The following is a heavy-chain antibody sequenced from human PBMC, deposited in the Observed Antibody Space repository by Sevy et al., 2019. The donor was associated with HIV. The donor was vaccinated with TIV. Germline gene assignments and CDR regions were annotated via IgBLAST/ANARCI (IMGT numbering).Heavy chain of an antibody. J-gene: IGHJ6*02. CDR3: AREGSPYDTYYYYYGMDV. V-gene: IGHV3-21*01. Sequence: GGSLRLSCAASGFIFSNYNMNWVRQAPGKGLEWVSSISSSSSYIYYADSVKGRFTISRDNSQNSLFLQMNTLRAEDTAVYYCAREGSPYDTYYYYYGMDVWGQGTTVTVSS. D-gene: IGHD5-12*01. CDR1: GFIFSNYN. CDR2: ISSSSSYI.